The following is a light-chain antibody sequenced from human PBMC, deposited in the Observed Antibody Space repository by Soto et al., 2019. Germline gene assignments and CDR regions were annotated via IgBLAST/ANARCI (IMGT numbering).Light chain of an antibody. Sequence: QSALTQPASVSGSPGQSIAISCIVTSSDVRIYNHVTWYQQHPGKAPKLMIYEVDSRPSGVSNRFSGSKSGNTASLTISGLQADDEADYFCSSFTSNYTYVFGSGTKVTVL. J-gene: IGLJ1*01. CDR3: SSFTSNYTYV. CDR1: SSDVRIYNH. CDR2: EVD. V-gene: IGLV2-14*01.